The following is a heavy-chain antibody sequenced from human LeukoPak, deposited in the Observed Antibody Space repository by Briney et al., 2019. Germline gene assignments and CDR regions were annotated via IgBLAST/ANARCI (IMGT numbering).Heavy chain of an antibody. CDR2: IYYRSKWFN. V-gene: IGHV6-1*01. CDR3: TSDNPWFDP. Sequence: SQTLSLTCAISGDNISNNSGGWNWIRQSPSGGLEWLGRIYYRSKWFNDYAVSVKSRITITPDTSKNQFSLQLISVTPEDTAVYYCTSDNPWFDPWGQGTLVTVSS. J-gene: IGHJ5*02. CDR1: GDNISNNSGG.